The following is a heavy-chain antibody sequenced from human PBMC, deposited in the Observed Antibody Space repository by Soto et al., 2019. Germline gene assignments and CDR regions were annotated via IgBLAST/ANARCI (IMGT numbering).Heavy chain of an antibody. Sequence: QVQLVESGGGVVQPGRSLRLSCAASGFTFSIYTIHWVRQAPGKGLEWVAVMSYDGSNEYYADSVKGRFTISRDSSQNTLYLHMNSLIPEDTSVYYCARVSNPRRVLLPSFDYWGQGTLVTVSS. D-gene: IGHD3-10*01. CDR1: GFTFSIYT. V-gene: IGHV3-30-3*01. CDR2: MSYDGSNE. CDR3: ARVSNPRRVLLPSFDY. J-gene: IGHJ4*02.